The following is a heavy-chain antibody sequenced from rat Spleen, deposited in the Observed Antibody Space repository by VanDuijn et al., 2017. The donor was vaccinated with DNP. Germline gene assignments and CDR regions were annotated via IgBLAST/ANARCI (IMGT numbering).Heavy chain of an antibody. V-gene: IGHV2-8*01. J-gene: IGHJ4*01. D-gene: IGHD1-3*01. CDR2: MRYNGDT. CDR1: GFSLTGYS. CDR3: ASTLVNYGTYVYYAMDA. Sequence: QVQLTESGPGLVQPSETLSLTCTVSGFSLTGYSVYWVRQPSGKGLEWMGRMRYNGDTSYNSVFRSRLSISKDTSKSQVFLQMNSLQPEDTATYYCASTLVNYGTYVYYAMDAWGQGTSVTVSS.